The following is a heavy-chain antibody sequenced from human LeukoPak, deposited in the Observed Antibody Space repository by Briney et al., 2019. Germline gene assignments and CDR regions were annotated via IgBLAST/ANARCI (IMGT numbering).Heavy chain of an antibody. D-gene: IGHD6-6*01. V-gene: IGHV4-4*07. CDR1: GGSISSYY. Sequence: SETLSLTCTVSGGSISSYYWSWIRQPAGKGLEWIGRIYTSGTTHYNPSLKSRVTISVDTSKNQFSLKLSSVTAADTAVYYCARVNIAARGYYFDYWGQGTLVTVSS. J-gene: IGHJ4*02. CDR2: IYTSGTT. CDR3: ARVNIAARGYYFDY.